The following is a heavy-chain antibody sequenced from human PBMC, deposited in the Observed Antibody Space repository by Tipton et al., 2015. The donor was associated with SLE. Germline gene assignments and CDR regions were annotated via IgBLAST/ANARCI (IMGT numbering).Heavy chain of an antibody. V-gene: IGHV4-61*02. D-gene: IGHD3-22*01. CDR1: GDSITSGSYY. J-gene: IGHJ6*03. Sequence: TLSLTCAVSGDSITSGSYYWNWIRQPAGKGLEWIGRIYYSGSTTNNPSFQSRVTLSVDKSKNQVSLRLDSVTAADTAVYYCARETVRGSGGYYFENSNYYYYMDVWGKGTTVTVSS. CDR3: ARETVRGSGGYYFENSNYYYYMDV. CDR2: IYYSGST.